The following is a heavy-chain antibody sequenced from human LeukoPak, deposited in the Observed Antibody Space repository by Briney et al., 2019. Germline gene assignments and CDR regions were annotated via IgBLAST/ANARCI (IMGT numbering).Heavy chain of an antibody. D-gene: IGHD3-16*02. Sequence: GGSLRLSCAASGFTFSNAWMSWVRQAPGKGLEWVGRIKSETDGGTTDYAAPVKGRFTISRDDSKNTLYLQMNSLKTEDTAVYYCTKGPHYDYVWGSYRYTCYWGQGTLVTVSS. CDR2: IKSETDGGTT. CDR1: GFTFSNAW. V-gene: IGHV3-15*01. J-gene: IGHJ4*02. CDR3: TKGPHYDYVWGSYRYTCY.